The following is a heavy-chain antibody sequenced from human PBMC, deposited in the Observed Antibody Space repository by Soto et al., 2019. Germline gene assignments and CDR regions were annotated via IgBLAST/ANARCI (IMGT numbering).Heavy chain of an antibody. D-gene: IGHD2-15*01. Sequence: SETLSLTCTVSGGSISSYYWSWIRQPPGKGLEWIGYIYYSGSTNYNPSLKSRVTISVDTSKNQFSLKLSSVTAADTAVYYCARGLCCSGGSCVLDYWGQGTLVTVSS. CDR3: ARGLCCSGGSCVLDY. J-gene: IGHJ4*02. V-gene: IGHV4-59*01. CDR2: IYYSGST. CDR1: GGSISSYY.